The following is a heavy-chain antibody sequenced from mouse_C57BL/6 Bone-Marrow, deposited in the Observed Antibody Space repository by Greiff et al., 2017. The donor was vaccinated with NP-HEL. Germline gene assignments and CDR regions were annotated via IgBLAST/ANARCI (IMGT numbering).Heavy chain of an antibody. CDR2: INPNNGGT. Sequence: EVQLQQSGPELVKPGASVKISCKASGYTFTDYYMNWVKQSHGKSLEWIGDINPNNGGTSYNQKFKGKATLTVDKSSSTAYMELRSLTSEDSAVYDCARPPYAHWYFDVWGTGTTVTVSS. D-gene: IGHD1-1*01. J-gene: IGHJ1*03. CDR1: GYTFTDYY. V-gene: IGHV1-26*01. CDR3: ARPPYAHWYFDV.